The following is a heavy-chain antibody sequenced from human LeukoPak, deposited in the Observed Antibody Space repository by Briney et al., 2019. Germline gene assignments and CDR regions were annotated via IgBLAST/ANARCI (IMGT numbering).Heavy chain of an antibody. D-gene: IGHD1-1*01. CDR2: IGIDSGNT. CDR3: ARDHNYAFDN. Sequence: GFRRLSCTASGLPGMEESMNGVRQAPGKGLEWISYIGIDSGNTKYADSVRGRFTISTDKAKNSLYLQMNSLRVEDTAVYYCARDHNYAFDNWGQGTLVSVAS. V-gene: IGHV3-48*01. CDR1: GLPGMEES. J-gene: IGHJ4*02.